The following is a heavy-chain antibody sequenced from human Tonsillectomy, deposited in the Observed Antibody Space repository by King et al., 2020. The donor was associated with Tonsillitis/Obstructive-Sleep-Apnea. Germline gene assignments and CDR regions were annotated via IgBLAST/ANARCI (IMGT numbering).Heavy chain of an antibody. CDR1: GVSLSTSGVG. Sequence: TLKESGPTLVKPTQTLTLTCTFSGVSLSTSGVGVGWIRQPPGKALEWLALIYWDDDKLYSPSLKNRLTITKDTSKNQVVLTMTNMDPVDTATYYCAHAHHDVRSGYSNWFDPWGQGTLVTVSS. V-gene: IGHV2-5*02. D-gene: IGHD3-3*01. CDR3: AHAHHDVRSGYSNWFDP. CDR2: IYWDDDK. J-gene: IGHJ5*02.